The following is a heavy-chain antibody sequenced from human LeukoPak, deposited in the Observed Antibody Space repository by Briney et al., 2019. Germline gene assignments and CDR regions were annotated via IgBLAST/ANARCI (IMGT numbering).Heavy chain of an antibody. CDR2: IDPSDSYI. D-gene: IGHD1-1*01. Sequence: GESLKISCKGSGYIFSSYWISWVRQMPGKGLERMGRIDPSDSYINYSPSFQGRVTISSDKSITTAYLQWSSLKASDTAMYYCARLTSGTFDFWGQGTLVTVSS. J-gene: IGHJ4*02. V-gene: IGHV5-10-1*01. CDR3: ARLTSGTFDF. CDR1: GYIFSSYW.